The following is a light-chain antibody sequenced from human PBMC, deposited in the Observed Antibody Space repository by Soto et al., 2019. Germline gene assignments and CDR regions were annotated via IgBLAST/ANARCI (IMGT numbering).Light chain of an antibody. CDR1: QSVSSAY. Sequence: EILLTQSPDTLSLSPGERATLSCRASQSVSSAYLAWYQQKPGQAPRLLMYSASSRATGIPDRFSGSGSGTDFTLTISRLEPEDCAVYYCQQYGSSLFTFGPGTKVDIK. CDR3: QQYGSSLFT. J-gene: IGKJ3*01. CDR2: SAS. V-gene: IGKV3-20*01.